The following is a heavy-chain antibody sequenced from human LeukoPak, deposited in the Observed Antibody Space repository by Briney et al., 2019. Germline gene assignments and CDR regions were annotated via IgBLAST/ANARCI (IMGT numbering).Heavy chain of an antibody. J-gene: IGHJ3*02. CDR3: ARALRFLEIDAFDI. Sequence: GASVKVSCKASGYTFTSYGISWVRQAPGQGLEWVGWISAYNGNTNYAQKLQGRVTMTPDTSTTTAYMELRSLRSDDTAVYYCARALRFLEIDAFDIWGQGTMVTVSS. D-gene: IGHD3-3*01. CDR1: GYTFTSYG. V-gene: IGHV1-18*01. CDR2: ISAYNGNT.